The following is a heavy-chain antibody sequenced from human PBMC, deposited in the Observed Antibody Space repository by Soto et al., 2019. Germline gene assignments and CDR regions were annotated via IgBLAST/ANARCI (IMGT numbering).Heavy chain of an antibody. CDR2: ISYDGSNK. CDR1: GFTFSSYG. CDR3: ANDLPGGFGELAGYFDY. V-gene: IGHV3-30*18. Sequence: QVQLVESGGGVVQPGRSLRLSCAASGFTFSSYGMHWVRQAPGKGLEWVAVISYDGSNKYYADSVKGRFTISRDNSKNTLYLQMNSLRAEDTAVYYCANDLPGGFGELAGYFDYWGQGTLVTVSS. J-gene: IGHJ4*02. D-gene: IGHD3-10*01.